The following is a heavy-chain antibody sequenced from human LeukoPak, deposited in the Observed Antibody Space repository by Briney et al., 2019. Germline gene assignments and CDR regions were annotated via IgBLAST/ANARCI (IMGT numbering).Heavy chain of an antibody. CDR3: ARDQSIAAAGTSDY. D-gene: IGHD6-13*01. CDR2: ISAYNGNT. V-gene: IGHV1-18*01. Sequence: ASVKVSCKASGYTFTSYGINWVRQAPGQGLEWMGWISAYNGNTNYAQKLQGRVTMTTDTSTSTAYMELRSLRSDDTAVYYCARDQSIAAAGTSDYWGQGTLVTVSS. J-gene: IGHJ4*02. CDR1: GYTFTSYG.